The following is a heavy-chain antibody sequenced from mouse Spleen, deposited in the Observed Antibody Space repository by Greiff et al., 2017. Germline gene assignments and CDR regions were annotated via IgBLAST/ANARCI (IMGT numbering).Heavy chain of an antibody. D-gene: IGHD4-1*01. CDR2: IWRGGST. J-gene: IGHJ1*03. V-gene: IGHV2-5*01. CDR3: AKKSKTGTDWYFDV. CDR1: GFSLTSYG. Sequence: VKLVESGPGLVQPSQSLSITCTVSGFSLTSYGVHWVRQSPGKGLEWLGVIWRGGSTDYNAAFMSRLSITKDNSKSQVFFKMNSLQADDTAIYYCAKKSKTGTDWYFDVWGTGTTVTVSS.